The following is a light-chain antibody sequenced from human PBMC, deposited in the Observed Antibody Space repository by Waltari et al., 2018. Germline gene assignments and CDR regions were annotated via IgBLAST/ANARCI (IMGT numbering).Light chain of an antibody. CDR2: GAS. Sequence: DIQLTQSPSSLSAFVGDRVIITCRAGQNIDTYLNWWQQKPGKAPKLLISGASTLQSGVPSRFSGSGSGAEFTLTINSLHPEDLATYYCQQTFSSPLSFGQGTRLDI. CDR3: QQTFSSPLS. V-gene: IGKV1-39*01. CDR1: QNIDTY. J-gene: IGKJ2*03.